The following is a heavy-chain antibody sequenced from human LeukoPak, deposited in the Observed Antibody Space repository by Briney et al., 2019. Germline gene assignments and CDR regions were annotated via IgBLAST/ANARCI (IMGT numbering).Heavy chain of an antibody. J-gene: IGHJ3*02. V-gene: IGHV3-30*02. D-gene: IGHD2-2*01. Sequence: PGGSLRLSCAASGFIFSSYDMHWVRQAPGKGLEWVAFIRYDGSNKYYADSVKGRFTISRDNSKNTLYLQMNSLRAEDTAVYYCAKDLCSSTSCYFGDAFDIWGQGTMVTVSS. CDR3: AKDLCSSTSCYFGDAFDI. CDR1: GFIFSSYD. CDR2: IRYDGSNK.